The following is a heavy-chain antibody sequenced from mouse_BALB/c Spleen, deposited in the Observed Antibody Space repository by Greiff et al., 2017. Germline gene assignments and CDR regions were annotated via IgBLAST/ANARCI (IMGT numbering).Heavy chain of an antibody. CDR2: ISNGGGST. CDR3: ARHLYGSSLYYFDY. CDR1: GFTFSSYT. V-gene: IGHV5-12-2*01. J-gene: IGHJ2*01. Sequence: EVKLQESGGGLVQPGGSLKLSCAASGFTFSSYTMSWVRQTPEKRLEWVAYISNGGGSTYYPDTVKGRFTISRDNAKNTLYLQMSSLKSEDTAMYYCARHLYGSSLYYFDYWGQGTTLTVSS. D-gene: IGHD1-1*01.